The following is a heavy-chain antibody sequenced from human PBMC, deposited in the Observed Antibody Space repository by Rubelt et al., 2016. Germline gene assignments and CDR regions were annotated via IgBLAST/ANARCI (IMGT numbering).Heavy chain of an antibody. Sequence: QVQLQESGPRLVKPSETLSLTCTVSGYSISSGYYWGWIRQPPGKGLEWIGSIYHSGSTYYNPSLKSVVPISVDTSKNQVSLKLSSVTAADTAVYYCARGPPRGYSGYEAPDYWGQGTLVTVSS. D-gene: IGHD5-12*01. J-gene: IGHJ4*02. CDR3: ARGPPRGYSGYEAPDY. V-gene: IGHV4-38-2*02. CDR2: IYHSGST. CDR1: GYSISSGYY.